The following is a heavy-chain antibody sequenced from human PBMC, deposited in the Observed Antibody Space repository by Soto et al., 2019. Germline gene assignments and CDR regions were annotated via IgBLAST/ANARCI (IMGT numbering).Heavy chain of an antibody. Sequence: GESLKISCKGSGYSFTSYWISWVRQMPGKGLEGMVMIDPSDSYTNYSPSFQGHVTISADKSISTAYLQWSSLKDSDTAMYYCARHKGGGTHYYYYGMDVWGQGTTVTVSS. CDR1: GYSFTSYW. CDR2: IDPSDSYT. D-gene: IGHD2-15*01. CDR3: ARHKGGGTHYYYYGMDV. V-gene: IGHV5-10-1*01. J-gene: IGHJ6*02.